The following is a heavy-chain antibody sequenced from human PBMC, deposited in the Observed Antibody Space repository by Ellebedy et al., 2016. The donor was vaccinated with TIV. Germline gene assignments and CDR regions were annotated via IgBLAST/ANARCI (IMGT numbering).Heavy chain of an antibody. CDR1: GGTFSSYA. V-gene: IGHV1-69*13. J-gene: IGHJ4*02. CDR3: ARDLRGYSYGLGDLFGY. D-gene: IGHD5-18*01. CDR2: IIPIFGTA. Sequence: SVKVSXKASGGTFSSYAISWVRQAPGQGLEWMGGIIPIFGTANYAQKFQGRVTITADESTSTAYMELSSLRSEDTAVYYCARDLRGYSYGLGDLFGYWGQGTLVTVSS.